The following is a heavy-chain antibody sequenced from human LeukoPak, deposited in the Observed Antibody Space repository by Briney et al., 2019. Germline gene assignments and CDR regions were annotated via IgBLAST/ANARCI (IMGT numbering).Heavy chain of an antibody. CDR2: ITSSSSYI. CDR1: GLTFSSYN. D-gene: IGHD1-26*01. CDR3: ARDPYSGSYGPYYYYYMDV. V-gene: IGHV3-21*06. Sequence: PGGSLRLSCAASGLTFSSYNMNWVRQAPGKGPEWVSSITSSSSYIYYADSVKGRFTISRDNVKNSLYLQMDSLRVEDTAVYYCARDPYSGSYGPYYYYYMDVWGEGTTVTISS. J-gene: IGHJ6*03.